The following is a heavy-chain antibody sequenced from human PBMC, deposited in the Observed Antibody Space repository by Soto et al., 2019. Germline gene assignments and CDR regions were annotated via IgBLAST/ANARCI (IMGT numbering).Heavy chain of an antibody. Sequence: QVQLQESGPGLVKPSQTLSLTCTVSGGSISSGGYYWSWIRQHPGKGLEWIGYIYYSGSTYYNPSLKSRVTISVDTSNNQFSLKLSSVTAADTAVYYCARDPVIAAAGNHYYYYGMDVWGQGTTVTVSS. CDR2: IYYSGST. CDR1: GGSISSGGYY. J-gene: IGHJ6*02. D-gene: IGHD6-13*01. V-gene: IGHV4-31*03. CDR3: ARDPVIAAAGNHYYYYGMDV.